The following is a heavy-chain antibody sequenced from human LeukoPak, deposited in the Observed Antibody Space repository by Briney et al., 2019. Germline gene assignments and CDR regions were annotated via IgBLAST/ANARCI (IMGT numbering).Heavy chain of an antibody. CDR1: GGSVSSSYYY. CDR3: ASHSGSFSNWFDP. Sequence: SEALSLTCTVSGGSVSSSYYYWGWIRRPPGKGLEWIGSIYYSGSTHYNPSLKSRVTISVDTSKNQFSLKLSSVTAADTAVYYCASHSGSFSNWFDPWGQGTLVTVSS. J-gene: IGHJ5*02. V-gene: IGHV4-39*07. CDR2: IYYSGST. D-gene: IGHD1-26*01.